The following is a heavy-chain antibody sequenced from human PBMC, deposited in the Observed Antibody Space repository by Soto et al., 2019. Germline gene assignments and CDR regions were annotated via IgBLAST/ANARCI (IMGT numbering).Heavy chain of an antibody. Sequence: PSETLSLTCTVSGGSISSGDYYCSWIRQPPGKGLEWIGYIYYSGSTYYNPSLKSRVTISVDTSKNQFSLKLSSVTAADTAVYYCARSLINSGSYSPFDYWGQGTLVTVSS. CDR2: IYYSGST. D-gene: IGHD1-26*01. CDR3: ARSLINSGSYSPFDY. J-gene: IGHJ4*02. V-gene: IGHV4-30-4*01. CDR1: GGSISSGDYY.